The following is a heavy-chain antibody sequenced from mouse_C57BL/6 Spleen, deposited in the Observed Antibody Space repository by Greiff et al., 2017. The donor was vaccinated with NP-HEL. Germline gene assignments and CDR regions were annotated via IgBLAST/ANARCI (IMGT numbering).Heavy chain of an antibody. D-gene: IGHD2-3*01. CDR3: ARGEGSSYDGYPGAMDY. Sequence: QVQLQQPGAELVKPGASVKLSCKASGYTFTSYWMHWVKQRPGQGLEWIGMIHPNSGSTNYNEKFKSKATLTVDKSSSTAYMQLSSLTSEDSAVYYWARGEGSSYDGYPGAMDYWGQGTSVTVSS. J-gene: IGHJ4*01. V-gene: IGHV1-64*01. CDR1: GYTFTSYW. CDR2: IHPNSGST.